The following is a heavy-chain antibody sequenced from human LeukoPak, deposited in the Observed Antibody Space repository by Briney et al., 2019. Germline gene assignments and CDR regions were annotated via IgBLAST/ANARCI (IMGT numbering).Heavy chain of an antibody. CDR2: ISSSSSTI. J-gene: IGHJ4*02. CDR3: ARTATSPFDY. Sequence: PGGSLRLSCAASGFTFSSYSMNWVRQAPGKGLEWVSYISSSSSTIYCADSVKGRFTISRDNAKNSLYLQMNSLRAEDTAVYYCARTATSPFDYWGQGTLVAVSP. CDR1: GFTFSSYS. V-gene: IGHV3-48*01.